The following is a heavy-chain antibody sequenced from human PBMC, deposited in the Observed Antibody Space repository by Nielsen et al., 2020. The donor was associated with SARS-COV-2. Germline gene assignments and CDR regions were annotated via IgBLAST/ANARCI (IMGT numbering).Heavy chain of an antibody. CDR2: IDPSDSYT. V-gene: IGHV5-10-1*01. CDR1: GYSFTSYW. D-gene: IGHD2-2*02. CDR3: ARHGGYCSSTSCYTGPYNWFDP. J-gene: IGHJ5*02. Sequence: GESLKISCKGSGYSFTSYWISWVRQMPGKGLEWMGRIDPSDSYTNYSPSFRGHVTISADKSISTAYLQWSSLKASDTAMYYCARHGGYCSSTSCYTGPYNWFDPWGQGTLVTVSS.